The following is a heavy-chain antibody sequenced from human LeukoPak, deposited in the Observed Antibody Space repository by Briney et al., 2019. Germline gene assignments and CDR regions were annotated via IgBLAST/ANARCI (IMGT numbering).Heavy chain of an antibody. CDR3: TKDLTPGGADV. D-gene: IGHD3-10*01. CDR2: IMWRSGST. V-gene: IGHV3-9*02. J-gene: IGHJ6*02. CDR1: GFTSDDHA. Sequence: GGSLRLSCAVSGFTSDDHAMHWVRQAPGKGLEWVAGIMWRSGSTGYGDSVKGRFTISRDNAKKSLYLQMNGLRVEDTAFYYCTKDLTPGGADVWGQGTTVTVSS.